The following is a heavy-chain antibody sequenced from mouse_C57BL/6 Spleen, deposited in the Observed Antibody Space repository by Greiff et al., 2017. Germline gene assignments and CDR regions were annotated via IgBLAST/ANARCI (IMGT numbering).Heavy chain of an antibody. V-gene: IGHV1-52*01. D-gene: IGHD1-1*01. CDR1: GYTFTSYW. J-gene: IGHJ4*01. Sequence: QVQLQQPGAELVRPGSSVKLSCKASGYTFTSYWMHWVKQRPIQGLEWIGNIDPSDSETHYNQKFKDKATLTVDKSSSTAYMQLSSLTSEDSAVYYCARNPYYGSSLYYAMDYWGQGTSVTVSS. CDR2: IDPSDSET. CDR3: ARNPYYGSSLYYAMDY.